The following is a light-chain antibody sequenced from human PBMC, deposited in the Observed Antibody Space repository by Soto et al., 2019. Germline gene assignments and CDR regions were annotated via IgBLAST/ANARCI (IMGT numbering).Light chain of an antibody. J-gene: IGKJ1*01. CDR2: DTS. CDR1: QSIGKY. V-gene: IGKV3-11*01. CDR3: QQRSDWPCT. Sequence: EIVLTQFPVTLSLSPGERVTLSCRASQSIGKYLAWYQQRPGQAPRLLFYDTSNRATGIPPRFSGSGSGTDFTLTISSLEPEDFAVYYCQQRSDWPCTFGQGTKVEVK.